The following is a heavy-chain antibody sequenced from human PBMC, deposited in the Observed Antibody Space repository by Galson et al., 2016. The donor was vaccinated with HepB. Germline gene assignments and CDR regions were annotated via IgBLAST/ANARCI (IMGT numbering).Heavy chain of an antibody. V-gene: IGHV5-10-1*01. J-gene: IGHJ6*02. CDR2: IDPTDSYT. D-gene: IGHD1-1*01. Sequence: QSGAEVKKPGESLRISCEGSGYSFTSYWISWVRQMPGKGLEWMGRIDPTDSYTNYSPSFQGHVTISVDKSIKTAYLQWSSLKASDTAIYYCARRTERDYYGVDVWGQGTTVTVSS. CDR3: ARRTERDYYGVDV. CDR1: GYSFTSYW.